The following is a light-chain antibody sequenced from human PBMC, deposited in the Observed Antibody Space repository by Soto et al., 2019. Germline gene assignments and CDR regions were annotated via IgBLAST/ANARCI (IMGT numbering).Light chain of an antibody. Sequence: DIVLTQSPGTLSLSPGERATLSCRASQSVSGMAWYQQIRGQAPRLLIYGASTRATGIPDRFSGSGSGTDFTLTISRLEPEDFSVYYCQQYGSSLTTFGQGTRLE. V-gene: IGKV3-20*01. CDR3: QQYGSSLTT. J-gene: IGKJ5*01. CDR2: GAS. CDR1: QSVSG.